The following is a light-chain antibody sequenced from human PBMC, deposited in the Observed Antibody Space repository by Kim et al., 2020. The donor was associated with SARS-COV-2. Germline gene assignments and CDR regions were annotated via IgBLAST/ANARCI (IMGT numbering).Light chain of an antibody. CDR3: SSYTSTNTHV. CDR2: DVS. V-gene: IGLV2-14*03. CDR1: SSDVGGYNY. J-gene: IGLJ1*01. Sequence: GQSIAITCTGTSSDVGGYNYVSWYQQHPGKAPKVLIYDVSFRASGVSDRFSGSKSGNTASLTISGLQSEDEADYYCSSYTSTNTHVFGTGTKVTVL.